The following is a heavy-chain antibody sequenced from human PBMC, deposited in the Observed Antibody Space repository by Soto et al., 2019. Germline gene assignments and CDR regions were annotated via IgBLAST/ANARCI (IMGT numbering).Heavy chain of an antibody. Sequence: QVQLQQWGAGLLKPSETLSLTCAVYGGSFSGYYWSWIRQPPGKGLEWIGEINHSGCTNYNPSLKSRVTLSVDTSKNQFSLKLSSVTAADTAVYYCARAKGGGSYYFDYWGQGTLVTVSS. V-gene: IGHV4-34*01. CDR3: ARAKGGGSYYFDY. CDR2: INHSGCT. D-gene: IGHD3-16*01. CDR1: GGSFSGYY. J-gene: IGHJ4*02.